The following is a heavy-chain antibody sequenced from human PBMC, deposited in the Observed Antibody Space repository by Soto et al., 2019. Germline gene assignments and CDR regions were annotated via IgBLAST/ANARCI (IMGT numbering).Heavy chain of an antibody. CDR3: AREGVVITGRYFDL. J-gene: IGHJ2*01. CDR1: GGSISSSSYY. D-gene: IGHD3-3*01. V-gene: IGHV4-39*02. Sequence: SETLSLTCTVSGGSISSSSYYWGWIRQPPGKGLEWIGSIYYSGRTYYTPSPKSRVTISVDTSKNQFSLKLSSVTAADTAVYYCAREGVVITGRYFDLWGRGTLVTVSS. CDR2: IYYSGRT.